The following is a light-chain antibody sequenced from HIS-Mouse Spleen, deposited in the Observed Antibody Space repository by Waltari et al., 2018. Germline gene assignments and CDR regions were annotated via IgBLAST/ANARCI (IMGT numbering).Light chain of an antibody. J-gene: IGLJ1*01. CDR1: SSDVGGYHY. V-gene: IGLV2-11*01. Sequence: QSALTQPRSVSGSPGQSVTISCTGTSSDVGGYHYVPWYQQHPGKAPKLMIYDVSKRPSGVPDRFSGSKSGNTASLTISGLQAEDEADYYCCSYAGSYTFGVFGTGTKVTVL. CDR2: DVS. CDR3: CSYAGSYTFGV.